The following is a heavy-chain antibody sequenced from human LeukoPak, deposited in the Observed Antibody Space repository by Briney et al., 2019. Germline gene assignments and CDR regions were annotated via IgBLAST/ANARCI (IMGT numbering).Heavy chain of an antibody. V-gene: IGHV1-8*01. CDR2: MNPNSGNT. J-gene: IGHJ4*02. CDR3: ARGRDLLWFGEAPR. CDR1: GYTFTSYD. Sequence: ASVKVSCKASGYTFTSYDINWVRQATGQGLEWVGWMNPNSGNTGYAQKFQGRVTMTRNTSISTAYMELSSLRSEDTAVYYCARGRDLLWFGEAPRWGQGTLVTVSS. D-gene: IGHD3-10*01.